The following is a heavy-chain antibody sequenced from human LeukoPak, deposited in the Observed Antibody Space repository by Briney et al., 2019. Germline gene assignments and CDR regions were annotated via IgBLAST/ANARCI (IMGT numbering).Heavy chain of an antibody. CDR2: IYYSGST. CDR3: ARDRYCSSTSCPRSDAFDI. J-gene: IGHJ3*02. V-gene: IGHV4-30-4*08. CDR1: GDSITAYY. Sequence: SETLSLTCTVSGDSITAYYWNWVRQPPGKGLEWTGYIYYSGSTYYNPSLKSRVTISVDTSKNQFSLKLSSVTAADTAVYYCARDRYCSSTSCPRSDAFDIWGQGTMVTVSS. D-gene: IGHD2-2*01.